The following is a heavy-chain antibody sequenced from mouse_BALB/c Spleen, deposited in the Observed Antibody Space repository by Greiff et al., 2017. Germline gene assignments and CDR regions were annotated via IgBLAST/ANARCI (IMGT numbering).Heavy chain of an antibody. CDR2: ISSGGSYT. CDR1: GFTFSSYA. Sequence: EVQGVESGGGLVKPGGSLKLSCAASGFTFSSYAMSWVRQTPEKRLEWVATISSGGSYTYYPDSVKGRFTISRDNAKNTLYLQMSSLRSEDTAMYYCASGRGFAYWGQGTLVTVSA. CDR3: ASGRGFAY. J-gene: IGHJ3*01. V-gene: IGHV5-9-3*01.